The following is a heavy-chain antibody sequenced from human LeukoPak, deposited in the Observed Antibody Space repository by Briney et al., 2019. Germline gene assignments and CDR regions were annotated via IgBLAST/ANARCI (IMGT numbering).Heavy chain of an antibody. Sequence: SGPLSLTCTVSGGSISSSSYYWGWIRQPPGRGLEWIGSIYYSGSTYYNPSLKSRVTISVDTSKNQFSLKLSSVTAADTAVYYCARGGDYGASSDYWGQGTLVTVSS. D-gene: IGHD4-17*01. J-gene: IGHJ4*02. CDR1: GGSISSSSYY. CDR3: ARGGDYGASSDY. CDR2: IYYSGST. V-gene: IGHV4-39*01.